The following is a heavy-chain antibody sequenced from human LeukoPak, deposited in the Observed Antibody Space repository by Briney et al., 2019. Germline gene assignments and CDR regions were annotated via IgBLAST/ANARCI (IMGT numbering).Heavy chain of an antibody. CDR1: GFTFSSYG. CDR2: IRHDGNSK. V-gene: IGHV3-30*02. Sequence: QAGGSLRLSCAASGFTFSSYGMHWVRQAPGKGLEWVACIRHDGNSKDYADSVKGRFTISRDNSKNTLHLQMNSLRGEDTALYYCAKGGGYSYENYYYYMDVWGKGTTVTVSS. CDR3: AKGGGYSYENYYYYMDV. D-gene: IGHD5-18*01. J-gene: IGHJ6*03.